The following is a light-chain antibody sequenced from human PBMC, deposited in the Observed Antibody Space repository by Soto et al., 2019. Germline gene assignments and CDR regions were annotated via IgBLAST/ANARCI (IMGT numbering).Light chain of an antibody. CDR3: QHYGWSPQ. CDR1: QSVNSAH. V-gene: IGKV3-20*01. Sequence: EIVLTQSPGTLSLSPGERATLSCRTSQSVNSAHLAWYRQRPGQTPSLLMYAASKRAAGTPDRFSGGGTGTDFTLTISRLEPEDFAMYFCQHYGWSPQFGQGTKLEI. J-gene: IGKJ2*01. CDR2: AAS.